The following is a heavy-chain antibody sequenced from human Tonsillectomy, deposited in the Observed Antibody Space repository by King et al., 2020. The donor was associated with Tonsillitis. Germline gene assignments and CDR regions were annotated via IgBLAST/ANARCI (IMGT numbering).Heavy chain of an antibody. CDR1: GFTFRGYW. D-gene: IGHD6-13*01. CDR2: IVNDGSIT. V-gene: IGHV3-74*01. J-gene: IGHJ4*02. Sequence: VQLVESGGGLVQPGGSLRLSCEASGFTFRGYWMHWVRQTPEKGLVWIARIVNDGSITDYADSVKGRFTISRDNAKDTLFLEMNSLRAEDSGVYYCARDPGSSWYIDVWGQGTLVTVSS. CDR3: ARDPGSSWYIDV.